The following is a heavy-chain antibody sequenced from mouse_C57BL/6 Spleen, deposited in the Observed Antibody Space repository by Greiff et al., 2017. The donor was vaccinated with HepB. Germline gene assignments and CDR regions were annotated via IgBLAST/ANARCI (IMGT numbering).Heavy chain of an antibody. CDR3: ARDGVRHAMDY. CDR1: GFTFSSYA. CDR2: ISDGGSYT. V-gene: IGHV5-4*01. J-gene: IGHJ4*01. Sequence: DVKLVESGGGLVKPGGSLKLSCAASGFTFSSYAMSWVRQTPEKRLEWVATISDGGSYTYYPDNVKGRFTISRDNAKNNLYLQMSHLKSEDTAMYYCARDGVRHAMDYWGQGTSVTVSS.